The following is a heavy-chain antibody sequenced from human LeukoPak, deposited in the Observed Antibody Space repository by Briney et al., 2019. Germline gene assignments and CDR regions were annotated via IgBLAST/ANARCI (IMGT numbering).Heavy chain of an antibody. CDR3: AKGLGYCTGGVCLTAGSANWFDP. Sequence: SGGSLRLSCAASGFTFSSYAMSWVRQAPGKGLEWVSAISGSGGSTYYADSVKGRFTISRDNSKNTLYLQMNSLRAEDTAVYYCAKGLGYCTGGVCLTAGSANWFDPWGQGTLVTVSS. D-gene: IGHD2-8*02. V-gene: IGHV3-23*01. CDR2: ISGSGGST. CDR1: GFTFSSYA. J-gene: IGHJ5*02.